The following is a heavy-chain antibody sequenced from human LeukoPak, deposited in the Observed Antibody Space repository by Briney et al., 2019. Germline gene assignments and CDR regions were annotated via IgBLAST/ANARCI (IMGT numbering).Heavy chain of an antibody. CDR3: VRSEIDDYSRY. CDR1: GYSISSGYE. D-gene: IGHD4-11*01. V-gene: IGHV4-38-2*02. J-gene: IGHJ4*02. CDR2: ISQSGNT. Sequence: ETLSLTCSVSGYSISSGYEWGWIRQPPGKRLEWIGSISQSGNTYDNLSLKSRVTMSVDTTRNQFSLKLTSVTAADTAVYYCVRSEIDDYSRYWGRGMLVIVSS.